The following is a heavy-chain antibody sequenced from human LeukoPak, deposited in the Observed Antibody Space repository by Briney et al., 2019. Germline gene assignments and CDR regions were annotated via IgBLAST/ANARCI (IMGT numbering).Heavy chain of an antibody. V-gene: IGHV3-74*01. Sequence: QPGGSLRLSCVASGFTFSRYWMHWVRQAPGKGLVWVSRISSDGSSTSYADSVKGRFTISRDNAKNTLYLQMNSLRAEDTAVYYCARVTYYYDSSGYQRAIYYFDYWGQGTLVTVSS. CDR3: ARVTYYYDSSGYQRAIYYFDY. CDR2: ISSDGSST. CDR1: GFTFSRYW. D-gene: IGHD3-22*01. J-gene: IGHJ4*02.